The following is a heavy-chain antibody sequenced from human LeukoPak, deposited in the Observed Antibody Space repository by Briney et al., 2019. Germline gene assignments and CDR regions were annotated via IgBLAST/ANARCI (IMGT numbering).Heavy chain of an antibody. CDR2: IIPIFGTA. CDR1: RGTFSSYA. CDR3: ARSRLPVPAAIDPFDI. D-gene: IGHD2-2*01. V-gene: IGHV1-69*13. Sequence: GASVKVSCKAARGTFSSYAISWVRQAPGQGLEWMGGIIPIFGTANYAQKFLGRLTITADESTTTAYMELSSLRSEDTAVYYCARSRLPVPAAIDPFDIWGQGTMVTVSS. J-gene: IGHJ3*02.